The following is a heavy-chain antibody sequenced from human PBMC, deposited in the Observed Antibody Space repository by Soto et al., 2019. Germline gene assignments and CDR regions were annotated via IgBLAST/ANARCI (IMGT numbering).Heavy chain of an antibody. CDR3: VKERYAQLWLEDYGMDV. CDR2: ISYDGTDK. CDR1: GFTFSSYG. V-gene: IGHV3-30*18. Sequence: PGGSLRLSCAASGFTFSSYGIHWVRQAPGKGLEWVALISYDGTDKYYADSVKGRFTISRDNSKNTLYLQMSSLGPEDTAVYYCVKERYAQLWLEDYGMDVWGQGNTFTVSS. D-gene: IGHD5-18*01. J-gene: IGHJ6*02.